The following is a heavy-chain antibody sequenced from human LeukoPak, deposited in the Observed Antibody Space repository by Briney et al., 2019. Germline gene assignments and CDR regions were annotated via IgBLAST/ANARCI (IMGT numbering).Heavy chain of an antibody. D-gene: IGHD3-9*01. CDR2: ISAYNGIT. J-gene: IGHJ4*02. CDR1: GYTFISYG. CDR3: ARDGPQLNYDILTGYYNRTFDY. Sequence: ASVKVSCKASGYTFISYGISWVRQAPGQGLEWMGWISAYNGITNSAQKLQGRVTMTTDTSTSTAYMELRSLRSDDTAVYDCARDGPQLNYDILTGYYNRTFDYWGQGTLVTVSS. V-gene: IGHV1-18*04.